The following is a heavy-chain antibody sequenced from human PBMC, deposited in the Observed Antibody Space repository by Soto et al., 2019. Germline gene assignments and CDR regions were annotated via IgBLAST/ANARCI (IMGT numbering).Heavy chain of an antibody. J-gene: IGHJ3*02. CDR1: GFTFSGYG. CDR3: ARARYDYIWGSYRIDAFDI. D-gene: IGHD3-16*02. V-gene: IGHV3-48*01. Sequence: PGGSLRLSCAASGFTFSGYGMHWVRQAPGKGLDWVSYISSSSSTIYYADSVKGRFTISRDNAKNSLYLQMNSLRAEDTAVYYCARARYDYIWGSYRIDAFDIWGQGTMVTVSS. CDR2: ISSSSSTI.